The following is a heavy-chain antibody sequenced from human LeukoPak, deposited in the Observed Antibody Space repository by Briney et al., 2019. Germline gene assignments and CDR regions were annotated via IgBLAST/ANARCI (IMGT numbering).Heavy chain of an antibody. D-gene: IGHD5-12*01. Sequence: ASVKVSCKVSGYTLTELSMHWVRQAPGKGLEWMGGFDPEDGETIYAQKFQGRVTMTEDTSTDTAYMELSSLRSEDTAVYYCATSVATIIYDAFDIWGQGTMVTVSS. CDR2: FDPEDGET. CDR1: GYTLTELS. CDR3: ATSVATIIYDAFDI. J-gene: IGHJ3*02. V-gene: IGHV1-24*01.